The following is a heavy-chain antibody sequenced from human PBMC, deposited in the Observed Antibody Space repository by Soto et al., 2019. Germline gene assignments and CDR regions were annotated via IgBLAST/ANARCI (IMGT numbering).Heavy chain of an antibody. D-gene: IGHD5-18*01. CDR1: GGSISSGGYY. CDR2: IYYSGST. Sequence: SETLSLTCTVSGGSISSGGYYWSCIRQHPGKGLEWIGYIYYSGSTYYNPSLKSRVTISVDTSKNQFSLKLSSVTAADTAVYYCARGNSYGYNWFDPWGQGTLVTAPQ. CDR3: ARGNSYGYNWFDP. J-gene: IGHJ5*02. V-gene: IGHV4-31*03.